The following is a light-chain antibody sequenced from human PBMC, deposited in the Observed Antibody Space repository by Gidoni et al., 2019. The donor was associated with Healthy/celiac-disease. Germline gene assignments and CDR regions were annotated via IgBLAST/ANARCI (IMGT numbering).Light chain of an antibody. CDR1: ELPKQY. V-gene: IGLV3-25*03. CDR2: KET. Sequence: SYELTPPPSVSVSTGQTSRITCSADELPKQYTYWYQQKPGQAPVMVMYKETERPPGIPERFSGSSSGTTVTLTISGVQAEDEADYYCQSPDSSGTFVVFGGGTKLTVL. CDR3: QSPDSSGTFVV. J-gene: IGLJ2*01.